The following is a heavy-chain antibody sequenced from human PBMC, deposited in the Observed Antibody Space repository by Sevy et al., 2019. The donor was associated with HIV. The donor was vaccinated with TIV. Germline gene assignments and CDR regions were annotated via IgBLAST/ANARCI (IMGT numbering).Heavy chain of an antibody. CDR1: GFTFSSYA. D-gene: IGHD3-22*01. V-gene: IGHV3-30*04. J-gene: IGHJ4*02. CDR2: ISYDGNNK. CDR3: ASHYYESTGYYYPLDY. Sequence: GGSLRLSCTASGFTFSSYAMYWVRQAPGKGLEWVAVISYDGNNKDYADSVKGRFTISRDNSKNTLYLQMNSLRAEDTAVYYCASHYYESTGYYYPLDYWGQGTLVTVSS.